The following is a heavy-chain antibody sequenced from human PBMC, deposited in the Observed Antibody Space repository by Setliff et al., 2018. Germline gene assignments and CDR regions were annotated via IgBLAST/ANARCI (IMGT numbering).Heavy chain of an antibody. CDR3: ARDRAYRSFDI. Sequence: SLSLSCVAPAFSFSRSWMSWVRQTPGKGLEWVANIKEDGSDKYYVDSVKGRFTISRDNAKNSLYLQMNSLRAEDTAVYYCARDRAYRSFDIWGQGTMVTVSS. CDR2: IKEDGSDK. D-gene: IGHD2-2*01. V-gene: IGHV3-7*03. J-gene: IGHJ3*02. CDR1: AFSFSRSW.